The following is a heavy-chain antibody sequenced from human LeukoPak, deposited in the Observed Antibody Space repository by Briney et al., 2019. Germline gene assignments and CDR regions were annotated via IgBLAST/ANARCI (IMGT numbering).Heavy chain of an antibody. V-gene: IGHV4-30-2*01. D-gene: IGHD3-22*01. Sequence: SETLSLTCAVSGGSISSGGYSWSWIRQPPGKGLEWVGYIYHSGSTYYNPSLKSRVTISVDRSKNQLSLKLSSVTAADTAVYYCARGALRGGVITSYFDYWGQGTLVTVSS. CDR3: ARGALRGGVITSYFDY. J-gene: IGHJ4*02. CDR2: IYHSGST. CDR1: GGSISSGGYS.